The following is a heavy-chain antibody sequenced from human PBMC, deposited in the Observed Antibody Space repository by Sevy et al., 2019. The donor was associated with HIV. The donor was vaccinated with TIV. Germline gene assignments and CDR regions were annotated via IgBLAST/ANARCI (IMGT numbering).Heavy chain of an antibody. J-gene: IGHJ6*02. V-gene: IGHV3-13*01. D-gene: IGHD4-17*01. CDR1: GFTFSSYD. CDR3: ARAMTTVTTYGMDV. Sequence: GGALRLSCAASGFTFSSYDMHWVRQATGKGLEWVSAIGTAGDTYYPGSVKGRFTISRENAKNSLYLQMNSLRAGDTAVYYCARAMTTVTTYGMDVWGQGTTVTVSS. CDR2: IGTAGDT.